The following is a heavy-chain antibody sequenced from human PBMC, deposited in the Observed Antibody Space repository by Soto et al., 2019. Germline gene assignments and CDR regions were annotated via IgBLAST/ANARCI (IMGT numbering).Heavy chain of an antibody. D-gene: IGHD6-6*01. J-gene: IGHJ4*02. CDR2: IYYSGST. Sequence: SETLSLTCTVSGGSISSSSYYWGWIRQPPGKGLEWIGSIYYSGSTYYNPSLKSRVTISVDTSKNQFSLKLSSVTAADTAVSYCASRSIAARPFDYWGQGTLVTVSS. CDR1: GGSISSSSYY. CDR3: ASRSIAARPFDY. V-gene: IGHV4-39*01.